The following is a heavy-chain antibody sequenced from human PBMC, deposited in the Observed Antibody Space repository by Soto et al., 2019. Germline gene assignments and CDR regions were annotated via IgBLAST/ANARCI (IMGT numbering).Heavy chain of an antibody. V-gene: IGHV1-58*01. J-gene: IGHJ6*02. CDR1: GFTFTISA. Sequence: GASVKVSCKASGFTFTISAVQWVRQARGQRLEWIGWIVVGSGNTNYAQKFQERVTITRDMSTSTAYMELSSLRSEDTAVYYCAADNSGSYYYYYGMDVWGQGTTVTVSS. D-gene: IGHD1-26*01. CDR3: AADNSGSYYYYYGMDV. CDR2: IVVGSGNT.